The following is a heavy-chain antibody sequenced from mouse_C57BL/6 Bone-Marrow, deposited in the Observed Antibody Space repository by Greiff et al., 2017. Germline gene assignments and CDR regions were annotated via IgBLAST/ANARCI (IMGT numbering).Heavy chain of an antibody. V-gene: IGHV1-55*01. CDR3: ARSGPLGRSFDF. CDR2: INPTSGRT. CDR1: GYTFTSYW. J-gene: IGHJ2*01. Sequence: QVQLKQPGAELVKPGASVKMSCKASGYTFTSYWITWVKQRPGQGLEWIGDINPTSGRTNYNEKFKSKAILTIDNSSTTAYMQLSSLTSEDSAVFYCARSGPLGRSFDFWGRGTALTVTS. D-gene: IGHD4-1*01.